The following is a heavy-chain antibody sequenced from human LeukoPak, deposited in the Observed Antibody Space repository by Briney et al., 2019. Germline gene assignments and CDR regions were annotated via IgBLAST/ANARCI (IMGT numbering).Heavy chain of an antibody. D-gene: IGHD6-13*01. CDR2: IIPIFGTA. Sequence: SVKVSCKASGYTFTGYYMHWVRQAPGQGLEWMGGIIPIFGTANYAQKFQGRVTITADKSTSTAYMELSSLRSEDTAVYYCARAYSVSAAGTRPYYFDYWGQGTLVTVSS. V-gene: IGHV1-69*06. CDR3: ARAYSVSAAGTRPYYFDY. J-gene: IGHJ4*02. CDR1: GYTFTGYY.